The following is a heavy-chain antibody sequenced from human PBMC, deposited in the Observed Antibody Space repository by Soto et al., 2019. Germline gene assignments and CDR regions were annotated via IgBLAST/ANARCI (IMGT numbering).Heavy chain of an antibody. CDR2: IIPILGIA. D-gene: IGHD2-15*01. CDR3: ASELYCSGGSCYSRGEKPPHEACDI. CDR1: GGTFSSYT. Sequence: QVQLVQSGAEVKKPGSSVHVSCKASGGTFSSYTISWVRQAPGQGLEWMGRIIPILGIANYAQKFQGRGTITADKSTRTAYMELSSLRSEDTAVYYCASELYCSGGSCYSRGEKPPHEACDIWGQGTMVTVSS. V-gene: IGHV1-69*02. J-gene: IGHJ3*02.